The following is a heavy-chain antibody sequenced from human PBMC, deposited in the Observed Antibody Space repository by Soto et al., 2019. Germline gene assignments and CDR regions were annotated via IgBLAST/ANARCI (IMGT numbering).Heavy chain of an antibody. Sequence: SETLSLTCAVSGCSISSGGYAWTWFLHPPGKGLEWIGNIYDSGSTYYNPSLKSRVTISVDTSNNQFSLKLTSVTAADTAVYYWSLRLDYHYYMEVSGKGTTVYVAS. J-gene: IGHJ6*03. CDR3: SLRLDYHYYMEV. V-gene: IGHV4-30-2*01. CDR2: IYDSGST. CDR1: GCSISSGGYA.